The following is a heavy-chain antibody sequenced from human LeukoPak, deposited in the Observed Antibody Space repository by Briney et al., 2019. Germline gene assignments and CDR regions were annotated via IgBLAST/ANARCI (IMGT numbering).Heavy chain of an antibody. D-gene: IGHD3-22*01. CDR2: ISGSSGVTT. J-gene: IGHJ4*02. CDR3: AKAQLAYYYDSSGYYILDY. V-gene: IGHV3-23*01. CDR1: GFPFSSFA. Sequence: GGSLRLSCAASGFPFSSFAMSWVRQAPGKGLEWVSAISGSSGVTTYYADSVKGRFTISRDNSKNTLHLQMNSLRAEDTAVYYCAKAQLAYYYDSSGYYILDYWGQGTLVTVSS.